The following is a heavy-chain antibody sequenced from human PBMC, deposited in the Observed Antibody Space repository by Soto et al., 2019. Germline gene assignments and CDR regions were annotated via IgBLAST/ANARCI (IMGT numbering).Heavy chain of an antibody. CDR1: DASITNFF. CDR3: PADRGRGGRAFDH. CDR2: LYLGGAP. J-gene: IGHJ4*01. D-gene: IGHD3-10*01. Sequence: QVQIQESGPGLVTPSDTLSLTCTVSDASITNFFWNWVRQPAGGPLEWIGRLYLGGAPTYNPSLRSRLFISADTSKNHVSLNLASVTAADTAVYYCPADRGRGGRAFDHWGHGALATVSS. V-gene: IGHV4-4*07.